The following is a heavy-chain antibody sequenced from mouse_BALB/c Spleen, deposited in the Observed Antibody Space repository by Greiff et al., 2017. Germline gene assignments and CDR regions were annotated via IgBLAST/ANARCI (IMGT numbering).Heavy chain of an antibody. V-gene: IGHV3-2*02. D-gene: IGHD4-1*01. CDR2: ISYSGST. J-gene: IGHJ3*01. CDR3: ATANWDAFAY. CDR1: GYSITSDYA. Sequence: EVMLVESGPGLVKPSQSLSLTCTVTGYSITSDYAWNWIRQFPGNKLEWMGYISYSGSTSYNPSLKSRISITRDTSKNQFFLQLNSVTTEDTATYYCATANWDAFAYWGQGTLVTVSA.